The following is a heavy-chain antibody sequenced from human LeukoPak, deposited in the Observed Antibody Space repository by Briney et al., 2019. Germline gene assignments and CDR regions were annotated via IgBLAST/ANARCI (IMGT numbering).Heavy chain of an antibody. J-gene: IGHJ4*02. CDR1: GGSISSGGYS. CDR3: AKKDGDF. CDR2: IYYSDT. Sequence: PSETLSLTCAVSGGSISSGGYSWSWIRQPQGKGLEWIGYIYYSDTYYNPSLKSRVTISADTSKNQFSLRLNSVTAADTAVYYCAKKDGDFWGQGTLVSVSS. V-gene: IGHV4-30-4*07.